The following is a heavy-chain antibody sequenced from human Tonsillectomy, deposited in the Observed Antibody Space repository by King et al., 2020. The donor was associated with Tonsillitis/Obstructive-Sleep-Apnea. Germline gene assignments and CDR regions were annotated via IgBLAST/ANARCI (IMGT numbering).Heavy chain of an antibody. J-gene: IGHJ4*02. V-gene: IGHV4-4*02. CDR2: IYHSGST. CDR1: GGSISSSNG. CDR3: ARRASGSSTLFDY. D-gene: IGHD3-10*01. Sequence: QLQESGPGLVKTSGTLSLTCSVSGGSISSSNGWCWVRPPPGKGLVWIGGIYHSGSTNYNPSLKSRVTVSVDKSKNQFSLKLSSVTAADTAVYYCARRASGSSTLFDYWGQGTLVTVSS.